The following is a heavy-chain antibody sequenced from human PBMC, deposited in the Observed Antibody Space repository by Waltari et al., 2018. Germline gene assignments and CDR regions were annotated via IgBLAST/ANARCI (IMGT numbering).Heavy chain of an antibody. Sequence: EVQLVESGGGLVQPGGSLRLSCAASGFTFSSYSMNWVRQAPGKGLEWVSYISHSSSTIYDADSVKGRFTISRDNAKNSLYLQMNSLRAEDTAVYYCARQDYYYYMDVWGKGTTVTVSS. CDR3: ARQDYYYYMDV. CDR1: GFTFSSYS. V-gene: IGHV3-48*04. CDR2: ISHSSSTI. J-gene: IGHJ6*03.